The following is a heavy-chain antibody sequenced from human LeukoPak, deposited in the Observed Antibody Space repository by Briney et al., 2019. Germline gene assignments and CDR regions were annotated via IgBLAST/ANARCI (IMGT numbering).Heavy chain of an antibody. CDR2: ISYDGSNK. V-gene: IGHV3-30*18. CDR3: ANSGYMDV. Sequence: GGSLRLSCAASGFTFSSYGMHWVRQAPGKGLEWVAVISYDGSNKYYADSVKGRFTISRDNSKNTLYLQMNSLRAEDTAVYYCANSGYMDVWGKGTTVTVSS. D-gene: IGHD3-10*01. J-gene: IGHJ6*03. CDR1: GFTFSSYG.